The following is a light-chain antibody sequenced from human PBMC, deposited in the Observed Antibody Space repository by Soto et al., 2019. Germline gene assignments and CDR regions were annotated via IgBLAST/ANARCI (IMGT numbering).Light chain of an antibody. CDR3: SSYTSISTYV. Sequence: QSALTQPASVSGSPGQSITISCTGTSSDVGGYNFVSWYQQHPDKAPKLMIYDVTNRPSGVSNRFSGSKSGNTASPTISGLQAEDDADYYCSSYTSISTYVFGTGTKLTVL. V-gene: IGLV2-14*01. CDR1: SSDVGGYNF. CDR2: DVT. J-gene: IGLJ1*01.